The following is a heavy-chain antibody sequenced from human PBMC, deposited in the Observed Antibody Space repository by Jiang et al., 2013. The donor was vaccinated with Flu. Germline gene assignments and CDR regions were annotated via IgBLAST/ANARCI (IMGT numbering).Heavy chain of an antibody. Sequence: GPGLVKPSETLSLTCTVSGGSISSYYWSWIRQPPGKGLEWIGYIYYSGSTNYNPSLKSRVTISVDTSKNQFSLKLSSVTAADTAVYYCARVKSLGVRELLYFRYGMDVWGQGTTVTVSS. D-gene: IGHD3-10*01. V-gene: IGHV4-59*01. CDR2: IYYSGST. J-gene: IGHJ6*02. CDR1: GGSISSYY. CDR3: ARVKSLGVRELLYFRYGMDV.